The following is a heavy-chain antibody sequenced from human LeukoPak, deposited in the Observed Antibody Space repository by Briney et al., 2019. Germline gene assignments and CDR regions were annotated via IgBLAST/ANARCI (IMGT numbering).Heavy chain of an antibody. CDR3: ARVLRSSYWYFDL. CDR1: SLTFSGYW. D-gene: IGHD4-17*01. J-gene: IGHJ2*01. V-gene: IGHV3-74*03. Sequence: GGSLRLPCRACSLTFSGYWKKWARHAPGEGLVWVSLIGVDGGNTTYADSVKGRFTISRNHAKSTLYLQMTSLRAEDTSVYYCARVLRSSYWYFDLWGRGTLVTVSS. CDR2: IGVDGGNT.